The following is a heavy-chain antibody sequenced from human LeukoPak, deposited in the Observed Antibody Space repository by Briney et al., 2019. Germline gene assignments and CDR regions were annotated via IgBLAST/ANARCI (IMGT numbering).Heavy chain of an antibody. CDR3: AKDSLSITIFGVVPSRDFDY. D-gene: IGHD3-3*01. Sequence: PGGSLRLSCAASGFTFSSYAMSWVRQAPGKGLEWVSAKSGSGGSTYYADSVKGRFTISRDNSKNTLYLQMNSLRAEDTAVYYCAKDSLSITIFGVVPSRDFDYWGQGTLVTVSS. CDR1: GFTFSSYA. J-gene: IGHJ4*02. CDR2: KSGSGGST. V-gene: IGHV3-23*01.